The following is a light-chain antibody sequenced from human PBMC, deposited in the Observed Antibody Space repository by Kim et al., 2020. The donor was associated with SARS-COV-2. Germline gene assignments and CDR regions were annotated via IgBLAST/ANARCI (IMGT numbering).Light chain of an antibody. V-gene: IGKV1-8*01. CDR3: QQYYDYPRT. Sequence: ASTGDRVTITCRASQGISSYLAWYQQKPGKAPKLLIYAASTLQSGVPSRFSGSGSGTDFTLTINCLKSEDFATYYCQQYYDYPRTFGQGTKVDIK. CDR2: AAS. J-gene: IGKJ1*01. CDR1: QGISSY.